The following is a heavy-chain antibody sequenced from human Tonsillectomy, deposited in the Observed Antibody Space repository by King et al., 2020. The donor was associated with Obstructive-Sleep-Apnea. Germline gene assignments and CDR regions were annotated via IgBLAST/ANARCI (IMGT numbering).Heavy chain of an antibody. Sequence: VQLVESGGGVVQPGRSLRLSCAASGFTFVSYAMHWVRQAPGKGREWVAVISYDGSNKYYADSVKGRFTISRDNSKNTLYLQMNSLRAEDTAVYYCARDPRQWLVPHGDYWGQGTLVTVSS. J-gene: IGHJ4*02. CDR2: ISYDGSNK. CDR3: ARDPRQWLVPHGDY. CDR1: GFTFVSYA. D-gene: IGHD6-19*01. V-gene: IGHV3-30*04.